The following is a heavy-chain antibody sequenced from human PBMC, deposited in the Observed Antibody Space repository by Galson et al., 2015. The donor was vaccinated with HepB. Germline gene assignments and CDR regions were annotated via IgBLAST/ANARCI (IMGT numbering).Heavy chain of an antibody. CDR3: ARDVGYQLPDYYYYGVDV. Sequence: SVKVSCKASGYTFTSYGISWVRQAPGQGLEWMGWISAYNGNTNYAQKLQGRVTMTTDTSTSTAYMELRSLRSDDTAVYYCARDVGYQLPDYYYYGVDVWGQGTTVTVSS. J-gene: IGHJ6*02. V-gene: IGHV1-18*04. D-gene: IGHD2-2*01. CDR2: ISAYNGNT. CDR1: GYTFTSYG.